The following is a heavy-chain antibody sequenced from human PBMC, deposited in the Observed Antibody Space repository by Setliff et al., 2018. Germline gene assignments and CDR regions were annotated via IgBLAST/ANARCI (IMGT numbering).Heavy chain of an antibody. CDR1: GFTYNNCW. Sequence: GGSMRRSCGASGFTYNNCWVSWVRQAPGKGLEWLASINPDGSEKYYVDSVKGRFTISRDNAKNSLSLQMNSLRTEDTAVYYCFGAGTCSYWGQGTLVTVSS. CDR2: INPDGSEK. V-gene: IGHV3-7*01. D-gene: IGHD3-10*01. J-gene: IGHJ4*02. CDR3: FGAGTCSY.